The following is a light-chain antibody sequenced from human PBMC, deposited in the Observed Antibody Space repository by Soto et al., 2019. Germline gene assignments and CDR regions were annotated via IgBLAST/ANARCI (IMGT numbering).Light chain of an antibody. CDR1: SSDVGGHNY. Sequence: QSVLTQPPSASGSPGQSVTIPCTGTSSDVGGHNYVSWYQQHPGKAPKLLIYEVSKRPSGVPDRFSGSKSGSTASLTVSGLQAEDEADYYCSSYAGNSNYVFGTGTKVTVL. J-gene: IGLJ1*01. V-gene: IGLV2-8*01. CDR3: SSYAGNSNYV. CDR2: EVS.